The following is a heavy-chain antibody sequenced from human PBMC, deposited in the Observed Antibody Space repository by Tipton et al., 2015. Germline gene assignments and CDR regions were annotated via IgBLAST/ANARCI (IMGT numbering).Heavy chain of an antibody. CDR2: IYYSGGT. J-gene: IGHJ4*02. V-gene: IGHV4-61*01. D-gene: IGHD6-13*01. Sequence: TLSLTCDVSSYSISSGYYWGWIRQPPGKGLEWIGYIYYSGGTNYNPSLKSRVTISVDTSKNRFSLNLSSVTAADTAVYYCARVRSSSAWYLSDFDCWGQGTLVAVSS. CDR3: ARVRSSSAWYLSDFDC. CDR1: SYSISSGYY.